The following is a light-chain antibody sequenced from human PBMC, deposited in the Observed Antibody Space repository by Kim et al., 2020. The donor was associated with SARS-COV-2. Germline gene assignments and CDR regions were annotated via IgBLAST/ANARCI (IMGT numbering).Light chain of an antibody. CDR3: QVWDSSSDPNWV. J-gene: IGLJ3*02. CDR1: NIGSKG. V-gene: IGLV3-21*04. CDR2: YVS. Sequence: PGKTAMITCGGNNIGSKGVHWYQQKPGQAPVLVIYYVSDRPSGIPERFSGSNSVNTATLTISRVEAGDEADYYCQVWDSSSDPNWVFGGGTQLTVL.